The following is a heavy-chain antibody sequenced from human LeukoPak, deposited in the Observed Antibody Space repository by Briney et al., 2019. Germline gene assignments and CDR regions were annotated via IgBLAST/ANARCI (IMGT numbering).Heavy chain of an antibody. CDR1: GGSFSGYY. CDR2: INHSGST. V-gene: IGHV4-34*01. CDR3: ARGRYGAYDY. D-gene: IGHD1-1*01. Sequence: SETLSLTCAVYGGSFSGYYWSWIRQPPGMGLEWIGEINHSGSTNYNPSLKSRVTISVDTSKNQFSLKLSSVTAADTAVYYCARGRYGAYDYWGQGTLVTVSS. J-gene: IGHJ4*02.